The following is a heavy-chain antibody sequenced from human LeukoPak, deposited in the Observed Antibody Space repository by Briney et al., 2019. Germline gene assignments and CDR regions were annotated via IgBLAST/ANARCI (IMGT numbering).Heavy chain of an antibody. CDR3: ARSRGYYDSSGYYHFDY. V-gene: IGHV4-34*01. Sequence: SETLSLTCAVYGVSFSGYYWSWLRQPPGQGLEWIGEINHSGSTNYNPSLKSRVTISVDTSKNQFSLKLSSVTAADTAVYYCARSRGYYDSSGYYHFDYWGQGTLVTVSS. J-gene: IGHJ4*02. CDR2: INHSGST. CDR1: GVSFSGYY. D-gene: IGHD3-22*01.